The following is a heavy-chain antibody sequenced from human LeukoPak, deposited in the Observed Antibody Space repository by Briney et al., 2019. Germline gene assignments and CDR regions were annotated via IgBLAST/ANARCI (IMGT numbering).Heavy chain of an antibody. J-gene: IGHJ3*02. CDR3: ARDSFRANDAFDI. CDR2: IYSGGST. CDR1: GFTVSSNY. Sequence: GGSLRLSCAASGFTVSSNYMSWVRQAPGKGLEWVSVIYSGGSTYYADSVKGRFTISRDNSKNTLYLQMNSLRAEDTAVYYCARDSFRANDAFDIWGQGTMVTVSS. V-gene: IGHV3-53*01.